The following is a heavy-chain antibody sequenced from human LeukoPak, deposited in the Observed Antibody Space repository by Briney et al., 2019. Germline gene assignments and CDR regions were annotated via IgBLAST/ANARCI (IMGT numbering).Heavy chain of an antibody. D-gene: IGHD3-22*01. V-gene: IGHV3-30*04. CDR1: GFTFSSYA. CDR2: ISYDGSNK. J-gene: IGHJ4*02. CDR3: ARDRSSSVYDSSGYYLSYFDY. Sequence: GGALRLSCAASGFTFSSYAMHWVRQAPGKGLEWVAVISYDGSNKYYADSVKGRFTISRENSKNTLYLQMNSLRAEDTAVYYCARDRSSSVYDSSGYYLSYFDYWGQGPLVTVSS.